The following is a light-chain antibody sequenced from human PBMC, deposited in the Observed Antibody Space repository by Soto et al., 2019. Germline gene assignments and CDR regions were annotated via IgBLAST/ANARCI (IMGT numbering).Light chain of an antibody. Sequence: DIQMTQSPSSLSASVGDRVTITCRASQSISSYLNWYQQKPGKAPKLLIYAAPSLQSGVPSRFSGSGSATDFTLTISSLQPEDFATYYCQQSYSTPYTFGQGPKLEIK. V-gene: IGKV1-39*01. J-gene: IGKJ2*01. CDR2: AAP. CDR3: QQSYSTPYT. CDR1: QSISSY.